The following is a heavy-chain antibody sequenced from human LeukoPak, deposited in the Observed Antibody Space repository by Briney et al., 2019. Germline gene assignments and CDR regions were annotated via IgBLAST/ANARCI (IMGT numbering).Heavy chain of an antibody. J-gene: IGHJ4*02. CDR2: ISYDGSNK. Sequence: GGSLRLSCAASGFTFSGYAMHWVRQAPGKGLEWVAVISYDGSNKYYADSVKGRFTISRDNSKNTLYLQMNSLRAEDTAVYYCARENYYDSSGPFDYWGQGTLVTVSS. CDR3: ARENYYDSSGPFDY. V-gene: IGHV3-30-3*01. D-gene: IGHD3-22*01. CDR1: GFTFSGYA.